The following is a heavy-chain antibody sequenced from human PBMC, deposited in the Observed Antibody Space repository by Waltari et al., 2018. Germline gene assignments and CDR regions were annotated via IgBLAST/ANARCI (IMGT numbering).Heavy chain of an antibody. CDR1: GYTLTEVS. V-gene: IGHV1-24*01. CDR3: ATVGAVAEN. Sequence: QVQLVQSGAEVKKPGASVNVSCKVSGYTLTEVSMHWVRLAPGIGLEWMGGCDPEDGETIYAPKFQVRVTMTEDTSTDAAYMELSSLRSEDTAVYYCATVGAVAENWGQGTLVTVSS. J-gene: IGHJ1*01. D-gene: IGHD6-19*01. CDR2: CDPEDGET.